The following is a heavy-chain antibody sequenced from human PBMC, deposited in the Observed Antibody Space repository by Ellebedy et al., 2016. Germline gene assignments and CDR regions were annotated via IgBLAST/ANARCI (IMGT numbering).Heavy chain of an antibody. CDR1: SGPISTYY. J-gene: IGHJ6*03. CDR3: ARGYLSNYYYYMDV. V-gene: IGHV4-59*12. CDR2: IDSSGSA. Sequence: SETLSLTCTVSSGPISTYYWSWIRQPPGEGLEWIGYIDSSGSASYNPSLKSRITISVDTSKNQFSLKLSSVTAADTAVYYCARGYLSNYYYYMDVWGKGTTVTVSS. D-gene: IGHD2-15*01.